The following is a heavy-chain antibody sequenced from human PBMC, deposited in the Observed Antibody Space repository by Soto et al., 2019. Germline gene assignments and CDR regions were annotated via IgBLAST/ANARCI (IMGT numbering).Heavy chain of an antibody. CDR1: GGTFTTYT. J-gene: IGHJ4*02. Sequence: QVQLVQSGAEVKEPGSSVKVSCKVSGGTFTTYTISWVRQAPGQGLEWMGRIIPIFCLPNPAQKFQDRVTITADKSTDTAFMEIRSVRSEDTVMYFCIFEVNTGVVYFGYWGQGTLVTASS. V-gene: IGHV1-69*02. CDR3: IFEVNTGVVYFGY. CDR2: IIPIFCLP. D-gene: IGHD2-21*01.